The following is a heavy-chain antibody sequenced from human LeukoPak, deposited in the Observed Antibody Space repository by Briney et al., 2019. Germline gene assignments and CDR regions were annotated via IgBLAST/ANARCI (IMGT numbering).Heavy chain of an antibody. CDR1: GGSISSYY. Sequence: PSETLSLTCTVSGGSISSYYWSWIRQPPGKGPEWIGYIYYSGSTNYNPSLKSRVTISVDTSKNQFSLKLSSVTAADTAVYYCARSPSITGTTIDYWGQGTLVTVSS. D-gene: IGHD1-20*01. J-gene: IGHJ4*02. CDR3: ARSPSITGTTIDY. V-gene: IGHV4-59*08. CDR2: IYYSGST.